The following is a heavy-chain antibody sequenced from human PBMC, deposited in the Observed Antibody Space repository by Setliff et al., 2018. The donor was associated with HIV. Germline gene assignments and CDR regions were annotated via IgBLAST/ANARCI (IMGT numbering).Heavy chain of an antibody. Sequence: SETLSLTCTVSGASISSGSFYWSWIRQPAGKGLEWTGHIYTSGSTNYNPSLNSRVTLSVDRSKNQFSLKLSSVSAADTAVYFCARWGASGGRPDWHAFDMWGQGTMVTV. J-gene: IGHJ3*02. CDR3: ARWGASGGRPDWHAFDM. CDR2: IYTSGST. CDR1: GASISSGSFY. V-gene: IGHV4-61*09. D-gene: IGHD2-15*01.